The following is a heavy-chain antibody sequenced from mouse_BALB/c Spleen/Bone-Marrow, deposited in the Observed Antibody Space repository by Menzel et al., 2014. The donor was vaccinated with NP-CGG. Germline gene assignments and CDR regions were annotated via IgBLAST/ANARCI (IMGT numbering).Heavy chain of an antibody. Sequence: EVHLVESGGGLVQPGGSLRLSCATSGFTFTDYYMSWVRQPPGKALEWLGFIRNKANAYTTEYSASVKGRFTISRDNSQSILYLQMNILRAEDSATYYCARSLYPRATDYWGQGTSVTVSS. D-gene: IGHD2-1*01. V-gene: IGHV7-3*02. CDR3: ARSLYPRATDY. CDR1: GFTFTDYY. CDR2: IRNKANAYTT. J-gene: IGHJ4*01.